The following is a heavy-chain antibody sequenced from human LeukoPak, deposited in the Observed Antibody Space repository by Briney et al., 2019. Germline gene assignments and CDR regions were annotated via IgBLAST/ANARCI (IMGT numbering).Heavy chain of an antibody. J-gene: IGHJ4*02. CDR2: INPSGGST. Sequence: GASVKVSCKASGYTFTGYYMHWVRQAPGQGLEWMGMINPSGGSTSYAQKFQGRVTMTRDTSTSTVYMELSSLRSEDAAAYYCHVDIVTTSQVYFDYWGQGTLVTVSS. CDR3: HVDIVTTSQVYFDY. V-gene: IGHV1-46*01. D-gene: IGHD5-12*01. CDR1: GYTFTGYY.